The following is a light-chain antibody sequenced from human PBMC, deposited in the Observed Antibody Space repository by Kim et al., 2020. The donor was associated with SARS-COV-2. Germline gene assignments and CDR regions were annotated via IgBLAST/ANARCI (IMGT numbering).Light chain of an antibody. V-gene: IGKV1-27*01. CDR3: QKYNGVPWT. CDR1: QGINND. J-gene: IGKJ1*01. Sequence: ASVGDRLTITCRVSQGINNDVAWYQQKPGIVPNLLIYGASALQSGVPSRFSGRGAGTDFTLTISSLQPEDVAISYCQKYNGVPWTVGQGTKVEIK. CDR2: GAS.